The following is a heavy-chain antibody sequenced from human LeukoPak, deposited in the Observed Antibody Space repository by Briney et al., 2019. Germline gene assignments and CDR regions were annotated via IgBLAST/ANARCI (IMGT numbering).Heavy chain of an antibody. Sequence: SETLSLTCAVSGGSISRGGYSWSWIRQSPGKGLEWIGYIYYSGRTYYNPSLKSRVTISVDTSKNQFSLKLSSVTAADTAVYYCARGKQLVRHYFDYWGQGTLVTVSS. CDR2: IYYSGRT. D-gene: IGHD6-13*01. CDR1: GGSISRGGYS. CDR3: ARGKQLVRHYFDY. V-gene: IGHV4-30-4*07. J-gene: IGHJ4*02.